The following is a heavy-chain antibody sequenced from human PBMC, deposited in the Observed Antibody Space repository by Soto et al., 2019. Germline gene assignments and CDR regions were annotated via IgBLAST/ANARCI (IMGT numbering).Heavy chain of an antibody. J-gene: IGHJ6*02. CDR1: GFTFSSYG. CDR2: IWYDGSKK. V-gene: IGHV3-33*01. Sequence: GGSLRLSCAASGFTFSSYGMHWVRQAPGKGLEWVAVIWYDGSKKYYADSVKGRFTISRDNSKNTLYLQMNSLRAEDTAVYYCARDLAAAGLYGMDVWGQGTTVTVSS. CDR3: ARDLAAAGLYGMDV. D-gene: IGHD6-13*01.